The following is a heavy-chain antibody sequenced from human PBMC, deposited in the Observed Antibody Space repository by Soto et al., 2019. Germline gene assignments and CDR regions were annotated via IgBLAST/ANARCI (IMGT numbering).Heavy chain of an antibody. CDR1: GFTFSSDT. CDR3: ARDQSGKGYFDY. V-gene: IGHV3-21*01. J-gene: IGHJ4*02. CDR2: ISSSTRYI. D-gene: IGHD3-10*01. Sequence: EVELVESGGGLVKPGGSLRLSCAASGFTFSSDTRTWVRQAPGKGLEWVSSISSSTRYINYADSVKGRFTISRDNAKNSLYLQMNSLRTEDTAVYYCARDQSGKGYFDYWGQGTVVTVSS.